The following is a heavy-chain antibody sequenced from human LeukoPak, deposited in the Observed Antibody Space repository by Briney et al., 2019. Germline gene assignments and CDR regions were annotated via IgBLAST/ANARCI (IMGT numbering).Heavy chain of an antibody. CDR3: ARDASYYFDY. V-gene: IGHV3-21*01. J-gene: IGHJ4*02. CDR1: GFTFSSYW. CDR2: ISSSSSYI. Sequence: PGGSLRLSCAASGFTFSSYWMSWVRQAPGKGLEWVSSISSSSSYIYYADSVKGRSTISRDNAKNSLYLQMNSLRAEDTAVYYCARDASYYFDYWGQGTLVTVSS.